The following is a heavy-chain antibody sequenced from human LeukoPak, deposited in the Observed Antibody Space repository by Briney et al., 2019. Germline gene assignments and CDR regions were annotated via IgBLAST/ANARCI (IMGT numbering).Heavy chain of an antibody. CDR2: ISAYNGNT. Sequence: ASVKVSCTASGGTFSSYAISWVRQAPGQGLEWMGWISAYNGNTNYAQKLQGRVTMTTDTSTSTAYMELRSLRSDDTAVYYCARLEIYYYYMDVWGKGTTVTVSS. CDR1: GGTFSSYA. V-gene: IGHV1-18*01. D-gene: IGHD1-1*01. CDR3: ARLEIYYYYMDV. J-gene: IGHJ6*03.